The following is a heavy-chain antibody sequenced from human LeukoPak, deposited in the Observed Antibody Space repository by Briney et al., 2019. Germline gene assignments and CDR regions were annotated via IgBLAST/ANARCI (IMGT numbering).Heavy chain of an antibody. V-gene: IGHV1-18*01. J-gene: IGHJ6*03. D-gene: IGHD6-19*01. CDR2: MSAYNGNT. Sequence: GASMKVSCKASGYTFTSYGISWVRQAPGQGLEWMGWMSAYNGNTNYAQKLQGRVTMTTDTSTSTAYMELRSLRSDDTAVYYCAREGYSSGWYDGVYYYYYMDVWGKGTTVTVSS. CDR3: AREGYSSGWYDGVYYYYYMDV. CDR1: GYTFTSYG.